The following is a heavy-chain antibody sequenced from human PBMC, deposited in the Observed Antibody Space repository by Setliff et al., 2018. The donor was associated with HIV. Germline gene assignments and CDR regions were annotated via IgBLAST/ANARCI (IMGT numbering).Heavy chain of an antibody. V-gene: IGHV1-46*01. CDR1: GYTFTSYY. D-gene: IGHD4-17*01. J-gene: IGHJ3*02. CDR2: IHPSTGNT. CDR3: ARVPHYGDSPTFLDI. Sequence: ASVKVSCKASGYTFTSYYMHWVRQAPGQGLEWMGLIHPSTGNTYYTQKFQGRVTWTRDTSTSTVYMELSSLRSEDTAVYYCARVPHYGDSPTFLDIWGQGIMVTVSS.